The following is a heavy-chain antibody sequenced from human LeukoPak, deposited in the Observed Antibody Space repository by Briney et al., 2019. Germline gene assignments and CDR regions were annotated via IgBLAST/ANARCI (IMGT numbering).Heavy chain of an antibody. CDR2: VSYSGST. V-gene: IGHV4-39*07. D-gene: IGHD3-10*01. CDR1: GGSISSSSYF. CDR3: AKEGMIRGVIDY. Sequence: SETLSLTCTVSGGSISSSSYFWGWTRQPPGKGLEWIGSVSYSGSTYYNPSLKSRVTISVDTSKNQFSLKLNSLTAADTAVYYCAKEGMIRGVIDYWGQGALVTVSS. J-gene: IGHJ4*02.